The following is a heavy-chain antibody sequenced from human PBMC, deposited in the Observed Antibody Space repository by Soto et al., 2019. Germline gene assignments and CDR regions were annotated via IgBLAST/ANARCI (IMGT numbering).Heavy chain of an antibody. CDR2: ISSNGVGT. V-gene: IGHV3-64*01. Sequence: VGSLRLSCAASGFTLSGYAMDWGRQAPGKGLEYVSGISSNGVGTYYANSVQGRFTISRDNSKNTVYLQMGSLRPEDMAVYYCARRARPDFYYMDVWGKGTTVNVSS. CDR3: ARRARPDFYYMDV. J-gene: IGHJ6*03. D-gene: IGHD6-6*01. CDR1: GFTLSGYA.